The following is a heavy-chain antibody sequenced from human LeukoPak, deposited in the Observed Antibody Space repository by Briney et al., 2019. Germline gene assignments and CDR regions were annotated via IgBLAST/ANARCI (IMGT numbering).Heavy chain of an antibody. D-gene: IGHD6-19*01. CDR2: IYYSGST. CDR1: GDYNSSFY. CDR3: ARDKRPYSSGWSDY. J-gene: IGHJ4*02. V-gene: IGHV4-59*12. Sequence: PSETLSLTCTVSGDYNSSFYWSWIRQPPGKGLEWIGYIYYSGSTNYNPSLKSRVTISVDTSKNQFSLKLSSVTAADTAVYYCARDKRPYSSGWSDYWGQGTLVTVSS.